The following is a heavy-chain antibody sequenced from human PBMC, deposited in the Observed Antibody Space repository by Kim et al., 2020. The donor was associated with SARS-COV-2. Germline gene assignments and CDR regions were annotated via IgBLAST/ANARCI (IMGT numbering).Heavy chain of an antibody. J-gene: IGHJ2*01. V-gene: IGHV4-59*01. D-gene: IGHD1-26*01. CDR3: ARRVGARDGYFDL. Sequence: NPALKSRVTISVDTSKRQFARKLSSVTAADTAVYYCARRVGARDGYFDLWGRGTLVTVSS.